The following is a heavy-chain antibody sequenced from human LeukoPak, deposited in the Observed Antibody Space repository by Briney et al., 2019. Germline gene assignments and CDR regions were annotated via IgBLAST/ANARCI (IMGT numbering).Heavy chain of an antibody. CDR3: ARRANNYGSGYFDY. V-gene: IGHV4-59*08. CDR2: IYYSGST. Sequence: SETLSLTCTVSGGSISTSYWSWIRQPPGKGLEWIGYIYYSGSTNYNPSLKSRVTISVDTSKNQFSLKLNSVTAADTAVYYCARRANNYGSGYFDYWGQGTLVTVSS. CDR1: GGSISTSY. J-gene: IGHJ4*02. D-gene: IGHD3-10*01.